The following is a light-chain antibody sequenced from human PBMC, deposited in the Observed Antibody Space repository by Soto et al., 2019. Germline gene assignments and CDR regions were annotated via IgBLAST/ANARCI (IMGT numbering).Light chain of an antibody. CDR2: GAS. J-gene: IGKJ1*01. CDR3: QEDTSWAAGT. CDR1: QSVSSN. V-gene: IGKV3-15*01. Sequence: SRRTSQSVSSNLAWYQQKPGQAPRLLIYGASTRATGIPARFSGSGSGTEFSDTSMSFQHADCAVYHCQEDTSWAAGTLGRRTQVDIK.